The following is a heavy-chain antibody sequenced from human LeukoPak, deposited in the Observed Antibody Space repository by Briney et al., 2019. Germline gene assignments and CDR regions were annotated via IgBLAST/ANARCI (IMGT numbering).Heavy chain of an antibody. CDR3: ARAESYYYYYGMDV. CDR2: INPNSGGT. Sequence: ASVKVSCKASGYTFTGYYMHWVRQAPGQGLEWMGWINPNSGGTNYAQKFQGWVTMTRDTSISTAYMELSRLRSDDTAAYYCARAESYYYYYGMDVWGQGTTVTVSS. CDR1: GYTFTGYY. J-gene: IGHJ6*02. V-gene: IGHV1-2*04.